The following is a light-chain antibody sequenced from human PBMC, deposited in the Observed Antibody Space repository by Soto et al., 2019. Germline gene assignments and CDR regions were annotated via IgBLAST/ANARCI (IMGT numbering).Light chain of an antibody. CDR2: WAS. V-gene: IGKV4-1*01. CDR3: RQYYTIPIT. CDR1: QTVLFNSNSKNY. J-gene: IGKJ4*01. Sequence: DIVLTQSPDSLAVSLGERATINCKSSQTVLFNSNSKNYLAWYQQKPGQPPKLLIYWASARESGVPDRFSGRGFEKNFNFTTKSLEAEDVADYYWRQYYTIPITFSGGTKMEIK.